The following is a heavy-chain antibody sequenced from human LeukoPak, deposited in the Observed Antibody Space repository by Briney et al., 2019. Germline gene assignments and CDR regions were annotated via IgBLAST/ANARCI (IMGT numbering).Heavy chain of an antibody. V-gene: IGHV3-74*01. D-gene: IGHD6-19*01. Sequence: GGSLRLSCAASGFTFSKYWMLWVRQAPGKGLESVSRINTDGTVTTYADSVKGRFTVSRDNADNTMFLQMNSVRDEDTAVYYCATKQWLAPPPDSWGQGTLVTVSS. CDR2: INTDGTVT. CDR3: ATKQWLAPPPDS. J-gene: IGHJ4*02. CDR1: GFTFSKYW.